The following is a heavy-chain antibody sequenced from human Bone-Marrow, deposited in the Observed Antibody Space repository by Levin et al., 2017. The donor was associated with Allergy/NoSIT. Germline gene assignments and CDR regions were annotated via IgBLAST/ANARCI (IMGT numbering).Heavy chain of an antibody. CDR3: AKDRADYGSGSLFDY. Sequence: SCAASGFIFSSYGMSWVRQAPGKGMEWVSSFTGGGGSTYYADSVKGRFTISRDNSKNTVYLQMNSLRAEDTAVCYCAKDRADYGSGSLFDYWGQGTLVTVSS. CDR2: FTGGGGST. V-gene: IGHV3-23*01. D-gene: IGHD3-10*01. J-gene: IGHJ4*02. CDR1: GFIFSSYG.